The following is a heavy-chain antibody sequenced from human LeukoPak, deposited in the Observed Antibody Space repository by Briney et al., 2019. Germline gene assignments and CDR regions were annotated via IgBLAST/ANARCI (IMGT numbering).Heavy chain of an antibody. V-gene: IGHV1-18*01. CDR1: GYTFTSYS. CDR2: ISAYNGNT. J-gene: IGHJ4*02. Sequence: ASVKVSCKASGYTFTSYSISWVRQAPGQGLEWMGWISAYNGNTNYAQKLQGRVTMTTDTSTSTAYMELRSLRSDDTAVYYCARCYGDYLGLDFDYWGQGTLVTISS. CDR3: ARCYGDYLGLDFDY. D-gene: IGHD4-17*01.